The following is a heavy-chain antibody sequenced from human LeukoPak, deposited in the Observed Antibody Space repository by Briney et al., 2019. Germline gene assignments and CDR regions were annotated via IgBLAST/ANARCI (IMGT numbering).Heavy chain of an antibody. CDR1: GFTFSSAW. D-gene: IGHD3-3*01. V-gene: IGHV3-7*01. CDR3: ARDRGGDFWSGYYTGHFDH. J-gene: IGHJ4*02. Sequence: GGSLRLSCTASGFTFSSAWMTWVRQAPGKGLEWVANIREDGTEKNYVDSVKGRFTISRDNAKNSLYLQMNSLRAEDTAVYYCARDRGGDFWSGYYTGHFDHWGQGTLVTVSS. CDR2: IREDGTEK.